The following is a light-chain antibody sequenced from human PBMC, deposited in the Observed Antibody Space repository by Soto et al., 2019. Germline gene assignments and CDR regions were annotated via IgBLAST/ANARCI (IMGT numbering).Light chain of an antibody. CDR3: RQYGSSCT. J-gene: IGKJ1*01. CDR2: GAS. CDR1: QSVSNNY. Sequence: TLSLSPGERATLSCRASQSVSNNYLAWYQQKPGQAPRLLIYGASNRATGIPDRFSGSGSGTDFTLTISRLEPEDFAVYYCRQYGSSCTFGQRTKVDI. V-gene: IGKV3-20*01.